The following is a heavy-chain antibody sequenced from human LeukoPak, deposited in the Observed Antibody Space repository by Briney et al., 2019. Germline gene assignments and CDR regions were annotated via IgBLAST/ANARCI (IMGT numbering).Heavy chain of an antibody. CDR1: GFTFIGAG. D-gene: IGHD3-22*01. CDR3: TRLTEGGQVVIAFYL. CDR2: IRSKGNGYAT. J-gene: IGHJ3*01. V-gene: IGHV3-73*01. Sequence: GGSLTLSCAATGFTFIGAGIHWVRQASGKGLEWVGRIRSKGNGYATAYAASVKGRFTVSRDDSKNTAYLQMNSLKAEDTAVYYCTRLTEGGQVVIAFYLWGQGTMVTVSS.